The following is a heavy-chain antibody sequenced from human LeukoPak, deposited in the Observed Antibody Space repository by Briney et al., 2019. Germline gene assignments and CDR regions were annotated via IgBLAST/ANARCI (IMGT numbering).Heavy chain of an antibody. Sequence: GGSLRLSCAASGFTFSSYEMNWVRQAPGKGLEWVSYISSSGSTIYYADSVKGRFTISRDNAKNSLYLQMNSLRAEDTAVYYCARAPQGGSSSRYYYYYYYINVWGKGTSVTISS. CDR2: ISSSGSTI. V-gene: IGHV3-48*03. CDR3: ARAPQGGSSSRYYYYYYYINV. D-gene: IGHD3-10*01. CDR1: GFTFSSYE. J-gene: IGHJ6*03.